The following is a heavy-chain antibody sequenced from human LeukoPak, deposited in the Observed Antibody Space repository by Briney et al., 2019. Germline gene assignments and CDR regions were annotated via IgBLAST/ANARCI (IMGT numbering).Heavy chain of an antibody. Sequence: SETLSLTCTVSGASISNYYWSWIRQPAGKGLEWIGRIYASGSTNYNPSLKSRVTMSVDTSKNQFSLRLSSVTAADTAVYYCARESSSHDWFDPWGQGTLVTVSS. CDR2: IYASGST. D-gene: IGHD2-15*01. CDR3: ARESSSHDWFDP. J-gene: IGHJ5*02. V-gene: IGHV4-4*07. CDR1: GASISNYY.